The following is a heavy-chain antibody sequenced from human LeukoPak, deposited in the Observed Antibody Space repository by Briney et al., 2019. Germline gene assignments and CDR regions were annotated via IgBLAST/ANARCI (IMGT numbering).Heavy chain of an antibody. CDR1: GFTFSSYG. V-gene: IGHV3-30*03. CDR2: ISYDGSNK. CDR3: ARAMGITMIVVPKD. Sequence: GGSLRLSCAASGFTFSSYGMHWVRQAPGKGLEWVAVISYDGSNKYYADSVKGRFTISRDNSKNTLYLQMNSLRAEDTAVYYCARAMGITMIVVPKDWGQGTLVTVFS. D-gene: IGHD3-22*01. J-gene: IGHJ4*02.